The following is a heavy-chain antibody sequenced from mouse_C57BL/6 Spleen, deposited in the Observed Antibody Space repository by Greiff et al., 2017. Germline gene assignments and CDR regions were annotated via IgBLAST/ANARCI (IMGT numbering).Heavy chain of an antibody. Sequence: QVQLQQPGAELVRPGSSVKLSCKASGYTFTSYWMDWVKQRPGQGLEWIGNIYPSDSETHYNQKFKDKATLTVDKSSSTASMQLSSLTSEDSAVYYCARSAGPFADGGQGTLVTVSA. V-gene: IGHV1-61*01. J-gene: IGHJ3*01. CDR3: ARSAGPFAD. D-gene: IGHD3-1*01. CDR2: IYPSDSET. CDR1: GYTFTSYW.